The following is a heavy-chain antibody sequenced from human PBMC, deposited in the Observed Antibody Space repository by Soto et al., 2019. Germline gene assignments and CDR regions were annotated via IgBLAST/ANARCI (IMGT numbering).Heavy chain of an antibody. CDR1: GYTFTRYN. CDR3: ARVRGGGSEYFFDY. Sequence: ASVKVSCKASGYTFTRYNVHWVRQAPGQGLEWMAIISPSGGTTYYVQKFEGRVTLTTDTSTSTVYMELSRLRSDDTAVYYCARVRGGGSEYFFDYWGQGTLVTVSS. V-gene: IGHV1-46*01. CDR2: ISPSGGTT. D-gene: IGHD2-15*01. J-gene: IGHJ4*02.